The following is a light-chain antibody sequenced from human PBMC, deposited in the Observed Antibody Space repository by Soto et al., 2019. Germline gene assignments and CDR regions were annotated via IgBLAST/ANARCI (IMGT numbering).Light chain of an antibody. CDR2: KAS. J-gene: IGKJ1*01. Sequence: DIQMTQSPSTLSASVGDRVSINCRASQSISAWLAWYQQQPGKAPRLLIYKASTLEIGVPSRFSGSGSGTEFTLTISSLQPDDVATYYCQQYNDYSWTFGQGTKVEIK. CDR1: QSISAW. CDR3: QQYNDYSWT. V-gene: IGKV1-5*03.